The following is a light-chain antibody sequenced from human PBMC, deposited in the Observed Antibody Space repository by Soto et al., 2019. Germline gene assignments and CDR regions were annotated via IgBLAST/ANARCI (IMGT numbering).Light chain of an antibody. J-gene: IGKJ4*01. CDR1: QSVRTY. V-gene: IGKV3-20*01. CDR2: GAS. CDR3: QQFSSYPLT. Sequence: EIVWIQSTATLAWSPGERCTRSCMASQSVRTYLAWYQQKPGQANRLLIYGASSRATVITDRFSGSGSGTDFPITISRLEPEDFAVYYCQQFSSYPLTFGEGTKVDIK.